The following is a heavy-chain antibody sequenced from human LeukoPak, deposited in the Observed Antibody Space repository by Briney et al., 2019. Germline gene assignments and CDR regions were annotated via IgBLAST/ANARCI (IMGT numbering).Heavy chain of an antibody. J-gene: IGHJ3*02. CDR1: GFTFSSYT. CDR2: ISGSGVGT. D-gene: IGHD2-21*01. CDR3: AKDQVISGSEASDI. V-gene: IGHV3-23*01. Sequence: GGSLRLSCAASGFTFSSYTMNWVRQAPGTGLEWVSAISGSGVGTYYANSVRGRFTISRDNSWNTLYLQMSSLRAEDTAVYYCAKDQVISGSEASDIWGQGTMVTVSS.